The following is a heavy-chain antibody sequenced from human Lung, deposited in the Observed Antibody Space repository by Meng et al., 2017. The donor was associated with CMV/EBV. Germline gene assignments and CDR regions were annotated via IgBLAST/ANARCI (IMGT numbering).Heavy chain of an antibody. V-gene: IGHV1-8*01. J-gene: IGHJ4*02. Sequence: QVVLVRSGAGGKKPGVSVKVSCKASGYTFTNYNINWVRQATGQGLEWMGWMNPNTGNTGYGQKFQGRITMTRNTAISTAYMELSSLTSEDTAVYFCARGVRRPSSAIDFDYWGQGPLVTVSS. CDR3: ARGVRRPSSAIDFDY. CDR1: GYTFTNYN. CDR2: MNPNTGNT. D-gene: IGHD2-2*01.